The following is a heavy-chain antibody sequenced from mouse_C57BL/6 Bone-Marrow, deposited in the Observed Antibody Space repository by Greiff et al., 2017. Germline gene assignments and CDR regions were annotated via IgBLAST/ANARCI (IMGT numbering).Heavy chain of an antibody. Sequence: EVNVVESGGGLVKPGGSLKLSCAASGFTFSSYTMSWVRQTPEKRLEWVATISGGGGNTYYPDSVKGRFTFSRDNAKNTLYLQMSSLRSEDTALYYCARQGIMTTVLDFDYWGQGTTLTVSS. CDR1: GFTFSSYT. V-gene: IGHV5-9*01. CDR3: ARQGIMTTVLDFDY. D-gene: IGHD1-1*01. J-gene: IGHJ2*01. CDR2: ISGGGGNT.